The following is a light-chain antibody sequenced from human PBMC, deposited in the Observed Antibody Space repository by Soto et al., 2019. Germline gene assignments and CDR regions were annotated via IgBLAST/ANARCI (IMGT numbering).Light chain of an antibody. CDR3: QQYNSYSPT. CDR2: DAS. CDR1: QSISSW. J-gene: IGKJ1*01. V-gene: IGKV1-5*01. Sequence: DIQMDQSPCSLSASVGDRVTITCRASQSISSWLAWYQQKPGKAPKLLIYDASSLESGVPSRFSGSGSGTEFTLTISSLQPDDFATYYCQQYNSYSPTFGQGTKVDIK.